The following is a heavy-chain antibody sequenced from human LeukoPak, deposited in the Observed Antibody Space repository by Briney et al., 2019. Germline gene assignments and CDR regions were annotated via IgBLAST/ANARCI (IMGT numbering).Heavy chain of an antibody. CDR1: GGTFSSYA. V-gene: IGHV1-69*05. Sequence: ASVKVSCKASGGTFSSYAISWVRQAPGQGLEWMGGIIPIFGTANYAQKFQGRVTITTDESTSTAYMELSSLRSEDTAVYYCARALYPAATNYGMDVWGQGTTVTVSS. CDR2: IIPIFGTA. J-gene: IGHJ6*02. CDR3: ARALYPAATNYGMDV. D-gene: IGHD6-13*01.